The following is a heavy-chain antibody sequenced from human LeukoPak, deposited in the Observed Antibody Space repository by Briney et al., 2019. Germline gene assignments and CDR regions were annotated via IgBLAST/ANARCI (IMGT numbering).Heavy chain of an antibody. Sequence: GGSLRLSCAASGFTFSSYGMHWVRQAPGKGLEWVAVISYDGSNKYYADSVKGRFTISRDNSKNMLYLQMNSLRAEDTAVYYCAKDLGDYYGSGSYIPDYYYGMDVWGKGTTVTVSS. CDR1: GFTFSSYG. D-gene: IGHD3-10*01. V-gene: IGHV3-30*18. J-gene: IGHJ6*04. CDR3: AKDLGDYYGSGSYIPDYYYGMDV. CDR2: ISYDGSNK.